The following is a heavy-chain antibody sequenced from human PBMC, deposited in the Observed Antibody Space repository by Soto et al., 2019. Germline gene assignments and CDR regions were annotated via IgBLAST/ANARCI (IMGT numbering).Heavy chain of an antibody. J-gene: IGHJ4*02. Sequence: EVQLVESGGGLVQPGGSLRLSCAASGFTFSSYWMHWVRQAPGKGLVWVSRINSDGSSTSYADSVKGRFTISRDNAKNTLYLQMNSLRAEDTAVYYCARVTIGGVIVPFDYWGQGTLVTVSS. CDR1: GFTFSSYW. CDR3: ARVTIGGVIVPFDY. D-gene: IGHD3-16*02. CDR2: INSDGSST. V-gene: IGHV3-74*01.